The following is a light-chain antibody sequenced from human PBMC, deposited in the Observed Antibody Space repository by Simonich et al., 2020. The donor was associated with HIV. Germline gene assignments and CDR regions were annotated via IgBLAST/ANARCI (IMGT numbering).Light chain of an antibody. V-gene: IGLV2-8*01. J-gene: IGLJ1*01. CDR2: EVS. CDR3: SSYAGSNSYV. CDR1: SSDVGGYNY. Sequence: QSALPQPPSASGSPGQSVTISCTGTSSDVGGYNYVSWYQPHPGKATNLMIYEVSKRPSGGPDRFSCSKSGNTASLTVSGLQAEDEADYYCSSYAGSNSYVFGTGTKVTVL.